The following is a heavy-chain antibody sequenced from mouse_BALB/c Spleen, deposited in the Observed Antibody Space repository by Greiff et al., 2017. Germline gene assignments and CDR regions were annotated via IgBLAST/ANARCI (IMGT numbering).Heavy chain of an antibody. Sequence: EVKLMESGPDLVKPSQSLSLTCTVTGYSITSGYSWHWIRQFPGNKLEWMGYIHYSGSTNYNPSLKSRISITRDTSKNQFFLQLNSVTTEDTATYYCATPIYYDAWFAYWGQGTLVTVSA. CDR3: ATPIYYDAWFAY. V-gene: IGHV3-1*02. CDR2: IHYSGST. CDR1: GYSITSGYS. J-gene: IGHJ3*01. D-gene: IGHD2-4*01.